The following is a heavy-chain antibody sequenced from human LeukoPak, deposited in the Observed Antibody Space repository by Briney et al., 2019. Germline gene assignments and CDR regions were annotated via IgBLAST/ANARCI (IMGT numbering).Heavy chain of an antibody. V-gene: IGHV3-66*01. CDR3: ASVVVTRGAFDI. Sequence: GGSLRLSCAASGFTFSNYAMSWVRQAPGKGLEWVSVIYSGGSTYYADSVKGRFTISRDNSKNTLYLQMNSLRAEDTAVYYCASVVVTRGAFDIWGQGTMVTVSS. CDR2: IYSGGST. CDR1: GFTFSNYA. D-gene: IGHD2-21*02. J-gene: IGHJ3*02.